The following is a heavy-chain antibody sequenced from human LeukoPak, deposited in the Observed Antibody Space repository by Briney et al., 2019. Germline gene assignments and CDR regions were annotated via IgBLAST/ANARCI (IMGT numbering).Heavy chain of an antibody. CDR3: AKGVVPNYYYMDV. CDR2: IRYDGSNK. J-gene: IGHJ6*03. Sequence: GGSLRLSCAAPGFTFSSYGMHWVRQAPGKGLEWVAFIRYDGSNKYYADSVKGRFTISRDNSKNTLYLQMNSLRAEDTAVYYCAKGVVPNYYYMDVWGKGTTVTVSS. CDR1: GFTFSSYG. V-gene: IGHV3-30*02. D-gene: IGHD2-21*01.